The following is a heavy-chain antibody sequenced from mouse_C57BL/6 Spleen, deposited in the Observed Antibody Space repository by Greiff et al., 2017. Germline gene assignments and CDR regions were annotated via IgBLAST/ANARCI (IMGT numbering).Heavy chain of an antibody. CDR1: GYIFASYW. V-gene: IGHV1-53*01. CDR2: INPSNGGT. J-gene: IGHJ2*01. Sequence: QVQLQQPGTELVKPGASVKLSCKASGYIFASYWMHWVKQRPGQGLEWIGIINPSNGGTNYNEEFKSKATLTVDKPSSTAYMQLSSLTSEDSAVYYCARWGTLYYYFDYWGQGTTLTVSS. D-gene: IGHD1-1*01. CDR3: ARWGTLYYYFDY.